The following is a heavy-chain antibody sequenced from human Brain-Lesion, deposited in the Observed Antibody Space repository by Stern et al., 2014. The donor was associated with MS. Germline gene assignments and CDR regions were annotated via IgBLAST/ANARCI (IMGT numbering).Heavy chain of an antibody. CDR3: AHRRPHYASWDNGDFDY. J-gene: IGHJ4*02. V-gene: IGHV2-5*02. CDR1: GFSLRTDGVG. D-gene: IGHD3-3*01. Sequence: QVTLRESGPALVTPTQTLTLICTFSGFSLRTDGVGVGWVRQPPGQALESLALIYWDNDKRYSPSLRSRLTITKDTSRNQVVLTMTNMDPVDTATYYCAHRRPHYASWDNGDFDYWGQGALVTVSS. CDR2: IYWDNDK.